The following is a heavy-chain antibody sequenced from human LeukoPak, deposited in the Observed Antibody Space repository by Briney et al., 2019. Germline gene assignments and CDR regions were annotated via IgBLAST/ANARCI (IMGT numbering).Heavy chain of an antibody. CDR3: ARQGAAGKYYYYYMDV. Sequence: GESLKISCKVSGYSFATYWIGWVRQMPGKGLEWMGIIYPDDSDTRYSPSFQGQVTISADKSINTAYLEWSSLKASDTAIYYCARQGAAGKYYYYYMDVWGKGTTVTVSS. CDR1: GYSFATYW. J-gene: IGHJ6*03. V-gene: IGHV5-51*01. D-gene: IGHD6-13*01. CDR2: IYPDDSDT.